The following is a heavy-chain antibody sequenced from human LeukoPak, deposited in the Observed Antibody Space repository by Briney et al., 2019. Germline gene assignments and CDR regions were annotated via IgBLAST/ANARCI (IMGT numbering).Heavy chain of an antibody. CDR1: GGTFNNYA. CDR2: TIPIFGTT. D-gene: IGHD1-1*01. V-gene: IGHV1-69*01. J-gene: IGHJ6*03. CDR3: ARGPLLGWNDDRLMDYYCMDV. Sequence: ASVKVSCKAFGGTFNNYAISWVRQAPGQGLEWMGGTIPIFGTTNSAQKFQGRVTITADESMSTAYMELSSLRSEDTAVYYCARGPLLGWNDDRLMDYYCMDVWGEGTTVTISS.